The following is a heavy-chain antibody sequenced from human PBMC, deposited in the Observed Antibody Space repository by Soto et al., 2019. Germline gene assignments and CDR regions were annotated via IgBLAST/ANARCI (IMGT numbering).Heavy chain of an antibody. CDR1: VLPHSNFA. V-gene: IGHV3-23*05. J-gene: IGHJ4*02. Sequence: GWSLRLSCTSSVLPHSNFAMIWVRQAPGKGLECVSGIYGSGRGIEYADSVKGRFTISRDNSKNTVYLQMTDLRADDTAVYYCAKDAVYNDGLWLMDHWGQGTQVTVSS. CDR3: AKDAVYNDGLWLMDH. D-gene: IGHD2-21*01. CDR2: IYGSGRGI.